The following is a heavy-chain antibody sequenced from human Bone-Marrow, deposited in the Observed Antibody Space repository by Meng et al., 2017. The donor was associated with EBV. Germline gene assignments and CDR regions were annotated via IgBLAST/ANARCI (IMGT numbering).Heavy chain of an antibody. J-gene: IGHJ4*02. V-gene: IGHV4-34*01. CDR1: GGSFSGYY. D-gene: IGHD1/OR15-1a*01. CDR2: INHSGST. Sequence: QVQLQQWGAGLLKPSETLSLTCAVYGGSFSGYYWSWIRPPPGKGLEWIGEINHSGSTNYNPSLKSRVTISVDTSKNQFSLKLSSVTAADTAVYYCARRSPTGTFDYWGQGTLVTVSS. CDR3: ARRSPTGTFDY.